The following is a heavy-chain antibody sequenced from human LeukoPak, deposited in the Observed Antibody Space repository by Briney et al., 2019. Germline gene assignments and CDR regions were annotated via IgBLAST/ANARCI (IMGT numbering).Heavy chain of an antibody. CDR1: GYTFTSYG. Sequence: ASVKVSCKASGYTFTSYGICWVRQAPGQGLEWMGWISAYNGNTNYAQKLQGRVTMTPDTSTSTAYMELRSLRSDDTAVYYCARDREYYYGSGRKCVDYWGQGTLVTVSS. J-gene: IGHJ4*02. CDR3: ARDREYYYGSGRKCVDY. CDR2: ISAYNGNT. D-gene: IGHD3-10*01. V-gene: IGHV1-18*01.